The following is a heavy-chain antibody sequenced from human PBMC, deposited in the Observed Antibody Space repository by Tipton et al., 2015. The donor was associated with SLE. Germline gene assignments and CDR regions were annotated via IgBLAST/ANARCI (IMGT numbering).Heavy chain of an antibody. CDR2: IYYSGST. D-gene: IGHD3-16*01. V-gene: IGHV4-39*07. CDR3: ARISVARGGYGMDV. Sequence: TLSLTCTVSGGSISSGSYYWGWIRQPPGKGLEWIGSIYYSGSTYYNPSLKSRVTISVDTSKNQFSLKLSSVTAADTAVYYCARISVARGGYGMDVWGQGTTVTVSS. CDR1: GGSISSGSYY. J-gene: IGHJ6*02.